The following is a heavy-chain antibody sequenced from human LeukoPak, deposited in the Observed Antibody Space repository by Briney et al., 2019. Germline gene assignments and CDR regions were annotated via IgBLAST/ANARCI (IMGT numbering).Heavy chain of an antibody. Sequence: PGGSLRLSCAASGFTFSSYGMHWVRQAPGKGLEWVAFIRDDGSNKYYADSVKGRFTISRDNSKNTLYLQMNSLRAEDTAVYYCAKAQYQLPTTHDAFDIWGQGTMVTVSS. J-gene: IGHJ3*02. V-gene: IGHV3-30*02. CDR2: IRDDGSNK. D-gene: IGHD2-2*01. CDR3: AKAQYQLPTTHDAFDI. CDR1: GFTFSSYG.